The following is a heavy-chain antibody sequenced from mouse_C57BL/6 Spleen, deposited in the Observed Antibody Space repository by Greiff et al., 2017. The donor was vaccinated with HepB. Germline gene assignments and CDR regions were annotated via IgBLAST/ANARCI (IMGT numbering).Heavy chain of an antibody. Sequence: EVKLVESGGGLVKPGGSLKLSCAASGFTFSSYAMSWVRQTPEKRLEWVATISDGGSYTYYPDNVKGRFTISRDNAKNNLYLQMSHLKSEDTAMYCCARDQENTHRGWFAYWGQGTLVTVSA. CDR1: GFTFSSYA. J-gene: IGHJ3*01. D-gene: IGHD5-2*01. V-gene: IGHV5-4*01. CDR3: ARDQENTHRGWFAY. CDR2: ISDGGSYT.